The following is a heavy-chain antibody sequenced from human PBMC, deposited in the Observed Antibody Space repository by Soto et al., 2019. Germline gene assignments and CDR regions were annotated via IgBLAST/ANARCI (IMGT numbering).Heavy chain of an antibody. CDR1: GGMFSSYT. CDR2: ITPILGIA. J-gene: IGHJ4*02. D-gene: IGHD2-8*01. V-gene: IGHV1-69*02. Sequence: QVQLVQSGAEVKKPGSSVKVSCKASGGMFSSYTISWVRQAPGQGLEWMGRITPILGIANYTQKFQGRLSITADKSTATALLELRSLKSEDTAVYYCARSNPAFDYWGQGTLVTVSS. CDR3: ARSNPAFDY.